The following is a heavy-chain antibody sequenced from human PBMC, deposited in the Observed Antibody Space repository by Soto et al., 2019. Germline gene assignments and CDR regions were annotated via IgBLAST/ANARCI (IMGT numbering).Heavy chain of an antibody. V-gene: IGHV4-39*01. CDR1: GGSISSSSYY. CDR2: IYYSGST. D-gene: IGHD2-2*01. Sequence: QLQLQESGPGLVKPSETLSLTCTVSGGSISSSSYYWGWIRQPPGKGLEWIGSIYYSGSTYYNPSLKSRVTISVDTSKIHFSLKLSSVTAADTAVYYCARLLSSRTVVVPAAPYNWFDPWGQGTLVTVSS. J-gene: IGHJ5*02. CDR3: ARLLSSRTVVVPAAPYNWFDP.